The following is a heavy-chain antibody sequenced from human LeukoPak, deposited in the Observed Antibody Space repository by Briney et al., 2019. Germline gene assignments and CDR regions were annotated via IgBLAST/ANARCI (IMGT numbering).Heavy chain of an antibody. CDR3: AKGPTFSSSWYFDY. D-gene: IGHD6-13*01. CDR1: GFTFSSHD. J-gene: IGHJ4*02. CDR2: IRSGGGSS. V-gene: IGHV3-23*01. Sequence: GGSLRLSCAASGFTFSSHDMSWVRQAPGKGLEWVSAIRSGGGSSFYADSVKGRFTISRDNPKNTLYLQMNSLRAEDTAVYYCAKGPTFSSSWYFDYWAQGTLVTVSS.